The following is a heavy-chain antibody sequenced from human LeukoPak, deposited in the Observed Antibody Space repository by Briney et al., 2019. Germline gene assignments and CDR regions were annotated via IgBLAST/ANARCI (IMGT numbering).Heavy chain of an antibody. CDR1: GGTFSSYA. V-gene: IGHV1-69*05. CDR2: IIPIFGTA. CDR3: ARRPQGDYGMDV. Sequence: ASVKVSCKASGGTFSSYAISWVRQAPGQGLEWMGGIIPIFGTANYAQKFQGRVTITTDESTSTAYMELSSLRSEDTAVYYCARRPQGDYGMDVWGQGTTVTVSS. J-gene: IGHJ6*02.